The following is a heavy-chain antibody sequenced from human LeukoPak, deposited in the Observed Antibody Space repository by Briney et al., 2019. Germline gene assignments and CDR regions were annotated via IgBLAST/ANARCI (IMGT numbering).Heavy chain of an antibody. CDR3: ARDYYYSTPVGWFDP. Sequence: SVKVSCKASGGTFSSYAISWVRQAPGQGLEWMGGIIPIFGTANYAQKFQGRVTITADESTSTAYMELSSLRSEDTAVYYCARDYYYSTPVGWFDPWGQGTLVTGSS. CDR1: GGTFSSYA. J-gene: IGHJ5*02. D-gene: IGHD3-22*01. CDR2: IIPIFGTA. V-gene: IGHV1-69*01.